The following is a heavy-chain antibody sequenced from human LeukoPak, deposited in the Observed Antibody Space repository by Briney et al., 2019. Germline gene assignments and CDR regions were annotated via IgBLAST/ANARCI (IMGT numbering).Heavy chain of an antibody. CDR1: GYTLTELS. CDR2: FDPEDGET. V-gene: IGHV1-24*01. CDR3: ATVRSKTGTPHFDY. Sequence: ASVKVSCKVSGYTLTELSMHWVRQAPGKGLEWMGGFDPEDGETIYAQKFQGRVTMTEDTSTDTAYMELSSLRSEDTAVYYCATVRSKTGTPHFDYWGQGTLVTVSS. J-gene: IGHJ4*02. D-gene: IGHD1-1*01.